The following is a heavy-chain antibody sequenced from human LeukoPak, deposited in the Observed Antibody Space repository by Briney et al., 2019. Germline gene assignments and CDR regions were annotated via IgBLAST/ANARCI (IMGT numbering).Heavy chain of an antibody. V-gene: IGHV4-34*01. Sequence: SETLSLTRAVYGGSFSGYYWSWIRQPPGKGLEWIGEINHSGSTNYNPSLKSRVTISVDTSKNQFSLKLSSVTAADTAVYYCARGLDDSSGYRQYYFDYWGQGTLVTVSS. CDR3: ARGLDDSSGYRQYYFDY. D-gene: IGHD3-22*01. CDR2: INHSGST. CDR1: GGSFSGYY. J-gene: IGHJ4*02.